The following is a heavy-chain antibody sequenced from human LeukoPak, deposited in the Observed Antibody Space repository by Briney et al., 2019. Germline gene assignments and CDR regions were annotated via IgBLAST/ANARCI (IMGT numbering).Heavy chain of an antibody. CDR1: GGSTSSYY. Sequence: SETLSLTCTVSGGSTSSYYWSWIRQPAGKGLEWIGRIYTSGSTNYNPSLKSRVTMSVDTSKNQFSLKLSSVTAADTAVYYCARDYYDSSGYYDWYFDLWGRGTLVTVSS. D-gene: IGHD3-22*01. CDR3: ARDYYDSSGYYDWYFDL. V-gene: IGHV4-4*07. J-gene: IGHJ2*01. CDR2: IYTSGST.